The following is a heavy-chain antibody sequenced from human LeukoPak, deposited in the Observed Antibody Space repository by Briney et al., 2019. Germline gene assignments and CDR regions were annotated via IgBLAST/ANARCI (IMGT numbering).Heavy chain of an antibody. D-gene: IGHD6-19*01. CDR1: GYSISSGYY. Sequence: SETLSLTCTVSGYSISSGYYWGWIRQSPGKGLEWIGSIYHSGSTYYNPSLNSRVTISVDTSNNQFSLRLSSVTAADTAVYYCARPYSTGRYGSSSQHYYYYVDVWGKGTTVTVSS. J-gene: IGHJ6*03. CDR2: IYHSGST. CDR3: ARPYSTGRYGSSSQHYYYYVDV. V-gene: IGHV4-38-2*02.